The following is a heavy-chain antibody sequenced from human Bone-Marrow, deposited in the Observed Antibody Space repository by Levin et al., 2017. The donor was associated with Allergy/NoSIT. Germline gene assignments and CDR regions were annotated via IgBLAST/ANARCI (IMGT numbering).Heavy chain of an antibody. CDR1: GFTFSSYA. V-gene: IGHV3-30*04. D-gene: IGHD3-22*01. J-gene: IGHJ3*02. CDR3: ARAESGYPGNGFDI. CDR2: ISYDGSDK. Sequence: HPGGSLRLSCAASGFTFSSYAIHWVRQAPGKGLEWVAVISYDGSDKYYADSVKGRFTISRDNSKNTLDLQMNSLRTADTAVYYCARAESGYPGNGFDIWGQGTMVTVSS.